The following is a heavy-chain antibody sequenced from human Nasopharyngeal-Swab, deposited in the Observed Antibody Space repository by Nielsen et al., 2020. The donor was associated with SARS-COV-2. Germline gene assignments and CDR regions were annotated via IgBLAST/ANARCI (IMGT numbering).Heavy chain of an antibody. Sequence: GESLKISCAASGFTVSANYMSWVRQAPGKGLEWVSSIYSGGTTYYADSVKGRFTISRGSSTNTLYLQMSSLRAEDTAVYYCVRDGYFDWSFGYWGQGTLVTVSS. CDR3: VRDGYFDWSFGY. CDR1: GFTVSANY. V-gene: IGHV3-53*01. CDR2: IYSGGTT. J-gene: IGHJ4*02. D-gene: IGHD3-9*01.